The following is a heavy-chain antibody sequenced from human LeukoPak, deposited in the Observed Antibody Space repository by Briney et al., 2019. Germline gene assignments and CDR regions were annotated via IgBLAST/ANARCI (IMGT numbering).Heavy chain of an antibody. J-gene: IGHJ3*02. CDR3: VRESTYAFHI. D-gene: IGHD2/OR15-2a*01. Sequence: GGFLRLSCAASGFTFSGYSMNWVRQAPGKGLEWVSYISSSSSTIYYADSVKGRFTISRDNARNSLYLQMNSLRDEDTAVYYCVRESTYAFHIWGQGTMVTVSS. CDR1: GFTFSGYS. V-gene: IGHV3-48*02. CDR2: ISSSSSTI.